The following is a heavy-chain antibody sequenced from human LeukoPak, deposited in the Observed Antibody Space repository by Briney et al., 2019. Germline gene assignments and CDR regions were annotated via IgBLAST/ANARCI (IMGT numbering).Heavy chain of an antibody. CDR2: ISGSGGST. J-gene: IGHJ4*02. CDR1: GFSFSIYG. CDR3: AKLIVVVPAASGGRTYFDY. V-gene: IGHV3-23*01. Sequence: PGGSLRLSCAASGFSFSIYGMHWVRHTPGTGLEWVSAISGSGGSTYYADSVKGRFTISRDNSKNTLYLQMNSLRAEDTAVYYCAKLIVVVPAASGGRTYFDYWGQGTLVTVSS. D-gene: IGHD2-2*01.